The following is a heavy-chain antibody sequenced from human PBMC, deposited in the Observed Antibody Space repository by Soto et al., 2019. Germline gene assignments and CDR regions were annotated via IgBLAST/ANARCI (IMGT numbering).Heavy chain of an antibody. CDR2: ISSSSSTI. D-gene: IGHD6-13*01. J-gene: IGHJ5*02. Sequence: PGGSLRLSCAASGFTFSEYYMSWIRQAPGKGLEWVSYISSSSSTIYYADSVKGRFTISRDNAKNSLYLQMNSLRAEDTAVYYCARHPERIAEIGWFDPWGQGTLVTVSS. CDR1: GFTFSEYY. V-gene: IGHV3-11*04. CDR3: ARHPERIAEIGWFDP.